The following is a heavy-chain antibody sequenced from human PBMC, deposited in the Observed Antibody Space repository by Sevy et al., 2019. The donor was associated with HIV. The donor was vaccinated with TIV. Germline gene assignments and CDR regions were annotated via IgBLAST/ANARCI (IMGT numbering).Heavy chain of an antibody. D-gene: IGHD1-26*01. J-gene: IGHJ4*02. CDR3: ARWEGVGATVSSGYFDY. CDR1: GFTFSDYY. V-gene: IGHV3-11*01. Sequence: GGSLRLSCAASGFTFSDYYMSWIRQAPGKGLEWVSYISGSGSTIYYADSVKGRFTISRDKAKNSLYLQMNSLRFEDTAVYYCARWEGVGATVSSGYFDYWGQGTLVTVSS. CDR2: ISGSGSTI.